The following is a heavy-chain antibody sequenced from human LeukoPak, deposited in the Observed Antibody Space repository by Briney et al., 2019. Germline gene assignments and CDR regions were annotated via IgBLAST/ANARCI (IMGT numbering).Heavy chain of an antibody. CDR3: AKDLVYYDFWSGYYKDYYCYMDV. Sequence: PGRSLRLSCAAFGFTFSSYAMSWVRQAPGKGLEWVSAISGSGGSTYYADSVKGRFTISRDNSKNTLYLQMNSLRAEDTAVYYCAKDLVYYDFWSGYYKDYYCYMDVWGKGTTVTVSS. V-gene: IGHV3-23*01. J-gene: IGHJ6*03. CDR2: ISGSGGST. CDR1: GFTFSSYA. D-gene: IGHD3-3*01.